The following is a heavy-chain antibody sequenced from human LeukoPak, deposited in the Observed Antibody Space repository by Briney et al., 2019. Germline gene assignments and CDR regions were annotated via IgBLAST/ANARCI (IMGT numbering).Heavy chain of an antibody. CDR1: GGSFSGYY. CDR2: INHSGST. J-gene: IGHJ4*02. V-gene: IGHV4-34*01. Sequence: SETLSLTCAVYGGSFSGYYWSWLRQPPGKGREWIGEINHSGSTNYNPSLTSRVTISVDTSKNQFSLKLSSVTAADTAVYYCATQLYYDSSGYYFDYWGQGTLVTVSS. CDR3: ATQLYYDSSGYYFDY. D-gene: IGHD3-22*01.